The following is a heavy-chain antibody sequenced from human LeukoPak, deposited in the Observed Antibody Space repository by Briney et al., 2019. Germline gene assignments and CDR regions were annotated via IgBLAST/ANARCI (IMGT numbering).Heavy chain of an antibody. CDR2: TYYRSRWYN. J-gene: IGHJ4*02. D-gene: IGHD7-27*01. CDR1: GDSVSSNTAA. CDR3: ARDDLGIEVPFDS. V-gene: IGHV6-1*01. Sequence: SQTLSLTCAFSGDSVSSNTAAWNWIRQSPSRGLEWLGRTYYRSRWYNDYAVSVESRITITPDTSKNQFSLQLNSVTPEDTAVYYCARDDLGIEVPFDSWGQGTLVTVSS.